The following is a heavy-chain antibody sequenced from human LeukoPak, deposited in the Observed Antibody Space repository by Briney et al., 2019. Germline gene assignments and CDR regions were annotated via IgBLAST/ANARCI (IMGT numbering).Heavy chain of an antibody. J-gene: IGHJ5*02. V-gene: IGHV4-34*01. CDR1: GGFFSGYY. CDR3: ARLNDCSSTSCSDWFDP. CDR2: INHSGST. Sequence: SETLSLTCAVYGGFFSGYYWSWIRQPPGKGLGWFGEINHSGSTNYNPSLKSRVTISVDTSKNQFSLKLSSVAAADTAVYYCARLNDCSSTSCSDWFDPWGQGTLVTVSS. D-gene: IGHD2-2*01.